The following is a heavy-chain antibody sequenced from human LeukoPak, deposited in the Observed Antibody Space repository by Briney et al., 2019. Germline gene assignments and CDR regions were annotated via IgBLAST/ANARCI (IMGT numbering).Heavy chain of an antibody. CDR2: IYTSGST. D-gene: IGHD2-2*01. V-gene: IGHV4-4*07. Sequence: SETLSLTCTVSGGSISSYYWSWIRQPAGKGLEWIGRIYTSGSTNYNPSLKSRVTMSVDTSKNQFSLKLSSVTAADTAVYYCARGIVVVPAAISPYYYYYGMDVWGQGTTVTVSS. CDR1: GGSISSYY. J-gene: IGHJ6*02. CDR3: ARGIVVVPAAISPYYYYYGMDV.